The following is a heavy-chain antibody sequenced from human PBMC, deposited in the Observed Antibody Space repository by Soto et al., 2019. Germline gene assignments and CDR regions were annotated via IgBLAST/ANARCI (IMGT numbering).Heavy chain of an antibody. CDR2: VSIGGST. Sequence: DVQLLESGGGLVQPEGSLRLSCAASGFTFSSYAMGWVRQGPGKGLEWVAVVSIGGSTHYADSVRGRFTISRDNSKNTLSLQMNSLTAEDTAVYFCAKRRVAGLHFDYWGQGALVTVSS. J-gene: IGHJ4*02. CDR3: AKRRVAGLHFDY. CDR1: GFTFSSYA. V-gene: IGHV3-23*01.